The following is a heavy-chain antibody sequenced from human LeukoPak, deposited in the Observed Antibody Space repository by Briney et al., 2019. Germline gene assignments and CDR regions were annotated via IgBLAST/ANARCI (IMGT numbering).Heavy chain of an antibody. D-gene: IGHD5-12*01. CDR1: GFTFSSYA. CDR3: AKDREDIVATISGQRGSIFDY. J-gene: IGHJ4*02. Sequence: GGSLRLSCAASGFTFSSYAMHWVRQAPGKGLEWVAVISYDGSNKYYADSVKGRFTISRDNSKNTLYLQMNSLRAGDTAVYYCAKDREDIVATISGQRGSIFDYWGQGTLVTVSS. V-gene: IGHV3-30*04. CDR2: ISYDGSNK.